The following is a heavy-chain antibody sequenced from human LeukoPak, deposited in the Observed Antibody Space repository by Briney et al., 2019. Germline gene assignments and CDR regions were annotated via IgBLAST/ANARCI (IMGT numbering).Heavy chain of an antibody. J-gene: IGHJ6*03. CDR1: GFTFNGFW. D-gene: IGHD4-17*01. CDR2: IKQDGSDI. Sequence: PGGSLRLSCAASGFTFNGFWMSWVRQAPGKGLEWVANIKQDGSDIYYLGSVRGRFTISRDNAMNSLYLQMNRLRAEDTAVYYCTRDALYGDPSYYYMDVWGKGTTVTVSS. V-gene: IGHV3-7*01. CDR3: TRDALYGDPSYYYMDV.